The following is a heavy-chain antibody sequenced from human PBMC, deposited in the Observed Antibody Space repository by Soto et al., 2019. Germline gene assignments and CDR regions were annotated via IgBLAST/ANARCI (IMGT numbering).Heavy chain of an antibody. CDR2: ISSSSSYI. CDR1: GFTLSGYA. J-gene: IGHJ4*02. V-gene: IGHV3-21*01. D-gene: IGHD3-10*01. CDR3: ARDSDYYGSGSPDY. Sequence: PGGSLRLSCAASGFTLSGYAMDWVRQAPGKGLEWVSSISSSSSYIYYADSVKGRFTISRDNAKNSLYLQMNSLRAEDTAVYYCARDSDYYGSGSPDYWGQGTLVTVSS.